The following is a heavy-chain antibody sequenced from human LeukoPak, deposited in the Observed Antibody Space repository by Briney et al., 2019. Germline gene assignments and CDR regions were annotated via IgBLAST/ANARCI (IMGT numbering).Heavy chain of an antibody. D-gene: IGHD4-17*01. V-gene: IGHV3-9*01. CDR1: GFTFDDYA. J-gene: IGHJ4*02. CDR3: AKGDDSSSYGAPHN. Sequence: GGSLRLSCAASGFTFDDYAMHWVRYAPGKGLEWVSVISWNSGTIGYADSVKGRFTISRDNAKNSLYLQMNSLRAEDTALYYCAKGDDSSSYGAPHNWGQGILVTVSS. CDR2: ISWNSGTI.